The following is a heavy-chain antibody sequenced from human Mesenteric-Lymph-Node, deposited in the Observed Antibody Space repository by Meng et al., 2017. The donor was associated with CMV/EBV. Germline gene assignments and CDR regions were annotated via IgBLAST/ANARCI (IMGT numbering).Heavy chain of an antibody. CDR3: ARQYGGKFDY. CDR1: GYNFPTYW. CDR2: IFPADSDT. Sequence: KVSCKGSGYNFPTYWIAWVRQMPGKGLEWLGIIFPADSDTRYSPSFQGQVTISADKSTNTAYLQWGSLKASDTAMYYCARQYGGKFDYWGQGALVTVSS. V-gene: IGHV5-51*01. J-gene: IGHJ4*02. D-gene: IGHD1-26*01.